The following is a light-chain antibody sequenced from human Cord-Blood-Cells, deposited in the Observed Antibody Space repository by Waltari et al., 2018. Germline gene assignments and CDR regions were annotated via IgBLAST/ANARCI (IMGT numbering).Light chain of an antibody. CDR2: AAS. CDR3: QQSYSTP. J-gene: IGKJ4*01. V-gene: IGKV1-39*01. Sequence: QMPQSPSSLSASVGDRLTITCRASQSISSYLNWYQQKPGKAPKLLIYAASSLQSGVPSRFSGSGSGTDFTLTISSLQPEDFATYYCQQSYSTPFGGGTKVEIK. CDR1: QSISSY.